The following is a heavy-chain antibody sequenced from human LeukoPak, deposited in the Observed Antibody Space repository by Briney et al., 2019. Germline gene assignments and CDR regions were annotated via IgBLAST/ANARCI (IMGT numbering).Heavy chain of an antibody. Sequence: SVKVSCKASGGTFSSYAISWVRQAPGQGLEWMGRIIPILGIANYAQKLQGRVTITADKSTSTAYMELSSLRSEDTAVYYCASTYYYDSSGYYSHFDYWGQGTLVTVSS. CDR2: IIPILGIA. V-gene: IGHV1-69*04. D-gene: IGHD3-22*01. CDR1: GGTFSSYA. CDR3: ASTYYYDSSGYYSHFDY. J-gene: IGHJ4*02.